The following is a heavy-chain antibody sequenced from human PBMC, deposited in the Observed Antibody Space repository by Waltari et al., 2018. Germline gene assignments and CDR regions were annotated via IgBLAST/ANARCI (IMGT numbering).Heavy chain of an antibody. Sequence: QVQLQESGPGLVKPSETLSLTCTVPGGPISSHYWSWIRQPPGKGLEWIGYIYYSGSTNYNPSLKSRVTISVDTSKNQFSLKLSSVTAADTAVYYCARERGGYGSGLADYWGQGTLVTVSS. CDR2: IYYSGST. D-gene: IGHD3-10*01. J-gene: IGHJ4*02. CDR3: ARERGGYGSGLADY. V-gene: IGHV4-59*11. CDR1: GGPISSHY.